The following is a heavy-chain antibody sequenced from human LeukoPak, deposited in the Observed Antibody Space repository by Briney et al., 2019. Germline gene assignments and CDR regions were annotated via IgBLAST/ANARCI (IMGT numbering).Heavy chain of an antibody. CDR2: ISYDGSNE. CDR3: AKDWAAAGQEYIDY. J-gene: IGHJ4*02. D-gene: IGHD6-13*01. Sequence: GRSLRLSCAASGFTFSNYGMHWVRQAPGKGLEWVAVISYDGSNEYYADSVKGRFTISRDNAKNTLALQMNSLRVEDTAVYYCAKDWAAAGQEYIDYWGQGTLVTVSS. CDR1: GFTFSNYG. V-gene: IGHV3-30*18.